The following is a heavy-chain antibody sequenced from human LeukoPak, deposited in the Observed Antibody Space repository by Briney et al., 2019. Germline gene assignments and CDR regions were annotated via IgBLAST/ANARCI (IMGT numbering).Heavy chain of an antibody. D-gene: IGHD1-20*01. CDR1: GGSISSSSYY. Sequence: SETLSLTCTVSGGSISSSSYYWGWIRQPPGKGLEWIGSIYYSGSTYYNPSLKSRVSISLDTSKNQFSLTLSSVTAADTAVYYCAGSAITSPWFFDYWGQGTLVTVS. CDR2: IYYSGST. J-gene: IGHJ4*02. CDR3: AGSAITSPWFFDY. V-gene: IGHV4-39*07.